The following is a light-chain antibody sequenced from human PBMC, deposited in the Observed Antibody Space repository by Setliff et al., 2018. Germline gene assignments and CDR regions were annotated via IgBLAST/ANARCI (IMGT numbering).Light chain of an antibody. CDR2: DVT. CDR3: CSYTGFSYV. CDR1: SRDVGAYNY. V-gene: IGLV2-11*01. J-gene: IGLJ1*01. Sequence: QSALTQPRSVSGSPGQSATISCTGASRDVGAYNYVSWYQQHPGKVPKLMIYDVTKRPSGVPDRFSGSKSGNTASLTVSGLQAEDEADYYCCSYTGFSYVFGSGTKVTVL.